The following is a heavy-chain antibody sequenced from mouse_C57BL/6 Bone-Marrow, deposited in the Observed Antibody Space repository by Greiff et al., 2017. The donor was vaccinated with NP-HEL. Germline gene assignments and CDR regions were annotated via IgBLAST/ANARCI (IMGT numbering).Heavy chain of an antibody. J-gene: IGHJ1*03. CDR1: GYTFTSYW. CDR2: IDPSDSYT. Sequence: QVQLQQPGAELVMPGASVKLSCKASGYTFTSYWMHWVKQRPGQGLEWIGEIDPSDSYTNYNQKFKGKSTLTVDKSSRTAYMQLSSLTSEDSAVYYCARWDYGSSPYWYVDVWGTGTTVTVSS. D-gene: IGHD1-1*01. CDR3: ARWDYGSSPYWYVDV. V-gene: IGHV1-69*01.